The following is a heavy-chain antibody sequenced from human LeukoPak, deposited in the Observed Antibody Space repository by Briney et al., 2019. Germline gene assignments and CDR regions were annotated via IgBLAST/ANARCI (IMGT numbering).Heavy chain of an antibody. CDR3: ATSPTYYYGSGSSPFDY. CDR1: GFTFSSYA. V-gene: IGHV3-23*01. D-gene: IGHD3-10*01. CDR2: ISGSGGST. J-gene: IGHJ4*02. Sequence: PGGPLRLSCAASGFTFSSYAMSWVRQAPGKGLEWVSAISGSGGSTYYADSVKGRFTISRDNSKNTLYLQMNSLRAEDTAVYYCATSPTYYYGSGSSPFDYWGQGTLVTVSS.